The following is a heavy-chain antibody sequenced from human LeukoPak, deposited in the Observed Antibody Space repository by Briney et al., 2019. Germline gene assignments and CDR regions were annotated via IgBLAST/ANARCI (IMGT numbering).Heavy chain of an antibody. D-gene: IGHD3-10*01. J-gene: IGHJ4*02. CDR3: ARLLYYSGSGNFDF. V-gene: IGHV4-59*11. CDR1: GGSISSHY. CDR2: IYYSGST. Sequence: SETLSLTCTVSGGSISSHYWIWTRQAPGKGLEWIGYIYYSGSTNYNPSLRSRVTMSADTYKNQFSLKLSSVTAADTAVYYCARLLYYSGSGNFDFWGQGILVTVSS.